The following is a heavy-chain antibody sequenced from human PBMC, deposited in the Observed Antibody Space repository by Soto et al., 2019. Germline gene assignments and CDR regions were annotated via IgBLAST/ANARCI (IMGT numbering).Heavy chain of an antibody. Sequence: SETLSLTCAVSGGSISSGGYSWSWIRQPPGKGLEWIGYIYHSGSTYYNPSLKSRVTISVDRSKNQFSLKLSSVTAADTAVYYCAREILDPLGYFDYWGQGTLVTVSS. CDR3: AREILDPLGYFDY. CDR1: GGSISSGGYS. J-gene: IGHJ4*02. D-gene: IGHD2-15*01. CDR2: IYHSGST. V-gene: IGHV4-30-2*01.